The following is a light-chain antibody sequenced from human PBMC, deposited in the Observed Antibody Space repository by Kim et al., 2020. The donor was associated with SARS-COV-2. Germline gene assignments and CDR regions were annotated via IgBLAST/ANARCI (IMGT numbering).Light chain of an antibody. CDR1: QSIRSW. V-gene: IGKV1-5*03. J-gene: IGKJ2*01. Sequence: DIQMTQSPSTLSASVGDRVIVTCRASQSIRSWLAWYQQKPRKAPKLLIYRASSLQSGVSSRFSGSGSGTEFTLTISSLQPDDFATYYCQQYSSYPYTFGQGTKLEI. CDR2: RAS. CDR3: QQYSSYPYT.